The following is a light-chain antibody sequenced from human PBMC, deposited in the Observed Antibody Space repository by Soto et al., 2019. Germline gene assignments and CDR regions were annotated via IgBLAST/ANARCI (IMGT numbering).Light chain of an antibody. J-gene: IGKJ2*01. CDR1: QRFSTW. V-gene: IGKV1-5*01. Sequence: DIQMTQSPSTLSASVGDRVTITCRASQRFSTWLAWYQQKPGKAPRLLIYDASSLEGGVPSRFSGRGSGTEFTLTISCLQPDDFATYYCQQYNSSPYTFGQGNKLEIK. CDR2: DAS. CDR3: QQYNSSPYT.